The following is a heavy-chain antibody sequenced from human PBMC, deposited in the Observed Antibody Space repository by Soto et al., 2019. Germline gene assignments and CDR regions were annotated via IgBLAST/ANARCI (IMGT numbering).Heavy chain of an antibody. CDR2: ISYDGSNK. CDR1: GFTFSSYG. Sequence: QVQLVESGGGVVQPGRSLRLSCAASGFTFSSYGMHWVRQAPGKGLEWVAVISYDGSNKYYADSVKGRSTISRDNSKNPLYVQMTSLRAEDTAVYYCAKLWFGELDLDYWGQGTLVAVSS. V-gene: IGHV3-30*18. D-gene: IGHD3-10*01. CDR3: AKLWFGELDLDY. J-gene: IGHJ4*02.